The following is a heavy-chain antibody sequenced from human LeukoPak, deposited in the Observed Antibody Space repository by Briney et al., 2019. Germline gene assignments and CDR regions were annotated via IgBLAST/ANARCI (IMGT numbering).Heavy chain of an antibody. Sequence: GGSLRLSCAASGFTFSNAWMGWVRQAPGKGLEWVGRIKSKTDGGTTDYAAPVKGRFTISRDDSKNTLYLQMNSLKTEDTAVYYCTTLGYCSSTSCYAGRFGYYYYGMDVWGQGTTVTVSS. V-gene: IGHV3-15*01. CDR3: TTLGYCSSTSCYAGRFGYYYYGMDV. J-gene: IGHJ6*02. CDR1: GFTFSNAW. CDR2: IKSKTDGGTT. D-gene: IGHD2-2*01.